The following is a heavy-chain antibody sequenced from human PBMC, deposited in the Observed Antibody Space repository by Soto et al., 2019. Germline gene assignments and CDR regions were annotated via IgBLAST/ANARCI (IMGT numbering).Heavy chain of an antibody. CDR2: IYPGDSDT. CDR1: GYSFTSYW. V-gene: IGHV5-51*01. CDR3: ARPSYSSSRYYGMDV. D-gene: IGHD6-6*01. J-gene: IGHJ6*02. Sequence: GESLNISCKGSGYSFTSYWIGWVRQMPGKGLEWMGIIYPGDSDTRYSPSFEGQVTISADKSITTAYLQWSSLKASDTAMYYCARPSYSSSRYYGMDVWGQGTTVTVSS.